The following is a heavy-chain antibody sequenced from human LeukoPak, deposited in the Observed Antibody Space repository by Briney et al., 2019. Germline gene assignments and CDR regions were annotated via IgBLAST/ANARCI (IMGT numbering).Heavy chain of an antibody. J-gene: IGHJ4*02. CDR2: IWYDGSNK. CDR1: GFSFSAYG. Sequence: GGSLRLSCAASGFSFSAYGMHWVRQAPGKGLEWVAVIWYDGSNKYYADSVKGRFTISRDNSKKTLYLQMNSLRAEDTAVYYCARPDYDSSAYYDSWGQGTLVTVSS. D-gene: IGHD3-22*01. V-gene: IGHV3-33*01. CDR3: ARPDYDSSAYYDS.